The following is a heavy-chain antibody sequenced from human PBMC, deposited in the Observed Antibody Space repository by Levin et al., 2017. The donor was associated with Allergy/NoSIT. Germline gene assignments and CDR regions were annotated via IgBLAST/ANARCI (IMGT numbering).Heavy chain of an antibody. CDR2: MSGSYGST. CDR3: ASYRDGPDIHIAY. Sequence: GESLKISCAASGFIFSSYVMSWVRQAPGKGLEWVSAMSGSYGSTFYANSVKGRFTISRDNSKNTVYLQMNSLRDEDTAVYYCASYRDGPDIHIAYWGQGTLVTVSS. CDR1: GFIFSSYV. D-gene: IGHD3-9*01. J-gene: IGHJ4*02. V-gene: IGHV3-23*01.